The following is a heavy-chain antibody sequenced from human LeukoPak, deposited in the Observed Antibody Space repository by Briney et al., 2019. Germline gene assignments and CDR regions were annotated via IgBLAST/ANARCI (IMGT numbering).Heavy chain of an antibody. CDR1: GDSVSSNSAA. D-gene: IGHD2/OR15-2a*01. CDR2: TYYRSKWYN. Sequence: SQTLSLTCAISGDSVSSNSAAWNWIRQSPSGGLEWLGRTYYRSKWYNDYAVSVKSRITINPDTSKNQFSLQLNSVTPEDTAVYYCASNSGYYYMDVWGKGTTVTVSS. CDR3: ASNSGYYYMDV. J-gene: IGHJ6*03. V-gene: IGHV6-1*01.